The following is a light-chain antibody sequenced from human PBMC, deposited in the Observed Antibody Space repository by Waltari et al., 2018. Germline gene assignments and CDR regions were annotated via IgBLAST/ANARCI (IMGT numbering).Light chain of an antibody. CDR1: QRINSR. V-gene: IGKV1-5*03. J-gene: IGKJ1*01. CDR2: EVS. CDR3: QQYYIYWT. Sequence: DIQMIQSPSTLSASVGDRVTITCLASQRINSRLAWLQQKPGKAPKLLIYEVSSLASVVPSRFSGSGSWTYFTLTISSLQPDDFATYYCQQYYIYWTFGQGTKLEIK.